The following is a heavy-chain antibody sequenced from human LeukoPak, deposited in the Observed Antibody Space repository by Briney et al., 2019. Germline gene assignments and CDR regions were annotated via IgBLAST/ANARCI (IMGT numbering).Heavy chain of an antibody. D-gene: IGHD4-23*01. CDR3: ALGTTVVTGYFDY. Sequence: GESLKISCKGSGYSFTSYWIGWVRQIPGKGLEWMGIIYPGDSDTGYSPSFQGQVTISADKSIRTAYLQWSSLKASDTAMYYCALGTTVVTGYFDYWGQGTLVTVSS. V-gene: IGHV5-51*01. CDR2: IYPGDSDT. CDR1: GYSFTSYW. J-gene: IGHJ4*02.